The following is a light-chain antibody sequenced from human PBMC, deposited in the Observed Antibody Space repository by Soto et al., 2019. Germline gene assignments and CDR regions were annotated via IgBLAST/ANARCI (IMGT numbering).Light chain of an antibody. Sequence: EIVMTQSPVTPSVSPGGRATLSCRASQSISDTLAWYQQKPGQAPRLLIHGASTRATGFPARFSGSGSGTDFTLTISSLQSEDFAVYYCQQYNNWPWTFGQGTKVDIK. J-gene: IGKJ1*01. CDR2: GAS. CDR1: QSISDT. V-gene: IGKV3-15*01. CDR3: QQYNNWPWT.